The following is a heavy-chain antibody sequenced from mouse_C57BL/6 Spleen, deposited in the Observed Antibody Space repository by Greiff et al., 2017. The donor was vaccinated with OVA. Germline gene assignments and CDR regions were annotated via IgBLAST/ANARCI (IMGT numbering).Heavy chain of an antibody. Sequence: QVQLQQPGAELVKPGASVKLSCKASGYTFTSYWMHWVKQRPGQGLEWIGNINPSNGGTNYNEKFKSKATLTVDKSSSTSYMQLSSLTSEDSSVYYCARLGTTVVPYYFDYWGQGTTLTVSS. CDR1: GYTFTSYW. D-gene: IGHD1-1*01. CDR3: ARLGTTVVPYYFDY. CDR2: INPSNGGT. J-gene: IGHJ2*01. V-gene: IGHV1-53*01.